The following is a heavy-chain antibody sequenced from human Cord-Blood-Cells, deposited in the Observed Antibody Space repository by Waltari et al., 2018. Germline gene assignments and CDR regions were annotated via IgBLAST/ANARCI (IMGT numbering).Heavy chain of an antibody. CDR1: GYTFTGYY. V-gene: IGHV1-2*02. CDR3: ARDGSSGSYYRWFDP. D-gene: IGHD1-26*01. Sequence: QVQLVQSGAEVKKPGASVKVSCKASGYTFTGYYMQWVRQAPGQGLEWMGWINPNSGGTNYAQKFQGRVTMTRDTSISTAYMELSRLRSDDTAVYYCARDGSSGSYYRWFDPWGQGTLVTVSS. CDR2: INPNSGGT. J-gene: IGHJ5*02.